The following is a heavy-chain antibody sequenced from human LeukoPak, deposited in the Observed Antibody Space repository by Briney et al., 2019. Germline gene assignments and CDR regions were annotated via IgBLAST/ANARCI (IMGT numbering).Heavy chain of an antibody. CDR1: GGTFSSYG. Sequence: SVKVSCKASGGTFSSYGISWVRQAPGQGLEWMGGIIPIFGTANYAQKFQGRVTITADKSTSTAYMELSSLRSEDTAVYYCARGRPTTSIAAAGVNWFDPWGQGTLVTVSS. CDR2: IIPIFGTA. V-gene: IGHV1-69*06. CDR3: ARGRPTTSIAAAGVNWFDP. J-gene: IGHJ5*02. D-gene: IGHD6-13*01.